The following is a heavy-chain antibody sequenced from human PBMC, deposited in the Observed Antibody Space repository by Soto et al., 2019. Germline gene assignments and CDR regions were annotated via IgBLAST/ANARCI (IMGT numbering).Heavy chain of an antibody. CDR2: IYHSGST. Sequence: SETLSLTCAVSGGSISSSNWWSWVRQPPGKGLEWIGEIYHSGSTNYNPSLKSRVTISVDKSKNQFSLKLSSVIAADTAVYYCARVPDPTYYYDSSGYENWFDPWGQGTLVTVSS. D-gene: IGHD3-22*01. J-gene: IGHJ5*02. CDR3: ARVPDPTYYYDSSGYENWFDP. CDR1: GGSISSSNW. V-gene: IGHV4-4*02.